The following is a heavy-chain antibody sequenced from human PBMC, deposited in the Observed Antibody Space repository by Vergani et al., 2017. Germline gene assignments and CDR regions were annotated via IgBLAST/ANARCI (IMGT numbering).Heavy chain of an antibody. J-gene: IGHJ4*02. Sequence: QLQLQESGPGLVKPSETLSLTCTVSGGPISSSSYYWGWIRQPPGKGLEWIGSIYYSGSTYYNPSLKSRVTISVDTSKNQFSLKLSAVTAADTAVYYCARRLGRWLQQYYFDYWGQGTLVTVSS. D-gene: IGHD5-24*01. CDR3: ARRLGRWLQQYYFDY. CDR1: GGPISSSSYY. V-gene: IGHV4-39*01. CDR2: IYYSGST.